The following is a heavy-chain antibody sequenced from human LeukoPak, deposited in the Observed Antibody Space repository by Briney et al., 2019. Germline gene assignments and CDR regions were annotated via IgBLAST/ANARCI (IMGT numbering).Heavy chain of an antibody. CDR1: GGSISSYY. Sequence: PSGTLSLTCTVSGGSISSYYWSWIRQPPGKGLEWIGYIYYSGSTNYNPSLKSRVTISVDTSKNQFSLKLSSVTAADTAVYYCARETSTFHYYYGMDVWGQGTTVTVSS. V-gene: IGHV4-59*01. J-gene: IGHJ6*02. CDR2: IYYSGST. D-gene: IGHD2/OR15-2a*01. CDR3: ARETSTFHYYYGMDV.